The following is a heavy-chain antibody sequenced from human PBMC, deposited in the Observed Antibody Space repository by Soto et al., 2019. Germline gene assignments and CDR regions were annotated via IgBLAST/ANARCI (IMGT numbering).Heavy chain of an antibody. V-gene: IGHV3-21*01. CDR1: GFTFGTYS. J-gene: IGHJ6*02. CDR3: AREYTAWPLAYGLDV. CDR2: ISSRSDI. D-gene: IGHD2-2*02. Sequence: GGSLRLSCVGSGFTFGTYSINWVRQAPGKGLEWVSSISSRSDIYYADSVKGRFTISRDNAKNSVSLQMNSLRAEDTAVYYCAREYTAWPLAYGLDVWGQGTTVTVSS.